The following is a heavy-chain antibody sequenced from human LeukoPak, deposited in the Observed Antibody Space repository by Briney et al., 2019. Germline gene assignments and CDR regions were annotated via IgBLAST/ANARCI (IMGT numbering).Heavy chain of an antibody. Sequence: RASLRLSCAASGFTFSNYAMSRVRRAPGKGLEWVSAITGSGGNTYYAGSVKGRFTISRDNSKNTVFLQMNSLRAEDTAVYYCAKWGDYDVLTGYYVSDYWGQGTLVTVTS. CDR2: ITGSGGNT. V-gene: IGHV3-23*01. J-gene: IGHJ4*02. CDR3: AKWGDYDVLTGYYVSDY. D-gene: IGHD3-9*01. CDR1: GFTFSNYA.